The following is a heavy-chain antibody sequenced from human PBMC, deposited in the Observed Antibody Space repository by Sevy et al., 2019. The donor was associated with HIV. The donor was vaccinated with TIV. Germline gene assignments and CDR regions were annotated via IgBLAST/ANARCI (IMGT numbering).Heavy chain of an antibody. CDR3: ARHRFARSYSAFDY. J-gene: IGHJ4*02. CDR1: GGSISTSDFY. D-gene: IGHD2-15*01. V-gene: IGHV4-39*01. CDR2: SFNSGIT. Sequence: SETLSLTCTVSGGSISTSDFYWGWIRQSPGKGLDGSGSSFNSGITYYNPSLKSRVTISVDTSKNQLSLRVNSVTAADTAVYYCARHRFARSYSAFDYWGQGALVTVSS.